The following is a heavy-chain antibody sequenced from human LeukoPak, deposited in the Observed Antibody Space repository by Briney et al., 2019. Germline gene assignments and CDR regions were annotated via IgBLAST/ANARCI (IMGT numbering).Heavy chain of an antibody. J-gene: IGHJ4*02. D-gene: IGHD3-9*01. Sequence: ASVKVSCKASGYTFTSYGISWVRQAPGQGLEWMGWISAYNGNTNYAQKLQGRVTMTTDTSTSTAYMELRSLRSDDTAVYYCARDWKVDDILTGYHYFWDYWGQGTLVTVSS. CDR3: ARDWKVDDILTGYHYFWDY. CDR1: GYTFTSYG. V-gene: IGHV1-18*04. CDR2: ISAYNGNT.